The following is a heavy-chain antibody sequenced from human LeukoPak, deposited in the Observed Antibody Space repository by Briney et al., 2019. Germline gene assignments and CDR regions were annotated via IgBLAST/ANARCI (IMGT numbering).Heavy chain of an antibody. CDR1: GFTVSSNY. CDR2: IYSGGST. V-gene: IGHV3-53*05. CDR3: ARVPRSAGTTAGLDY. J-gene: IGHJ4*02. D-gene: IGHD1-1*01. Sequence: GGSLRLSCAASGFTVSSNYMSWVRQAPGKGLEWVSVIYSGGSTYYADSVKGRFTISRDNSKNTLYLQMNSLRAEDTAVYYCARVPRSAGTTAGLDYWGQGTLVTVSS.